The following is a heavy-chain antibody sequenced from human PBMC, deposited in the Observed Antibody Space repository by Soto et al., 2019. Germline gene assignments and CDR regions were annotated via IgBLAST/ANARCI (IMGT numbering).Heavy chain of an antibody. CDR2: ISYDGSNK. CDR3: ACDPEDWFDP. J-gene: IGHJ5*02. V-gene: IGHV3-30*03. Sequence: GGSLRLSCAASGFTFSSYGMHWVRQAPGKGLEWVAVISYDGSNKYYADSVKGRFTISRDNSKNTLYLQMNSLRAEDTAVYYCACDPEDWFDPWGQGTLVTVSS. CDR1: GFTFSSYG.